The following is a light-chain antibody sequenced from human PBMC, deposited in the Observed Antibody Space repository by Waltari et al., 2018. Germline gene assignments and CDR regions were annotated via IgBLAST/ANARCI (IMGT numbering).Light chain of an antibody. J-gene: IGKJ4*01. Sequence: IQMPQSPSSLSASVGDRVTLTCRASQSISSYLNWYQQKPGEAPKLLIYAASSLPSGVPSRFSGSGSGTDFTLTISSLQPADFATYYCQQSYSTPLTFGGGTKVEIK. V-gene: IGKV1-39*01. CDR3: QQSYSTPLT. CDR2: AAS. CDR1: QSISSY.